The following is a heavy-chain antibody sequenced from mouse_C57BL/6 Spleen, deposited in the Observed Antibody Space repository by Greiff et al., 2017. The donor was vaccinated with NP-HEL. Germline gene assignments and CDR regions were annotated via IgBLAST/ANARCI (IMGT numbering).Heavy chain of an antibody. V-gene: IGHV2-2*01. J-gene: IGHJ4*01. CDR2: IWSGGST. CDR1: GFSLTSYG. Sequence: VMLVESGPGLVQPSQSLSITCTVSGFSLTSYGVHWVRQSPGKGLEWLGVIWSGGSTDYNAAFISRLSISKDNSKSQVFFKMNSLQADDTAIYYCARTGYGSTYYYAMDYWGQGTSVTVSS. CDR3: ARTGYGSTYYYAMDY. D-gene: IGHD1-1*01.